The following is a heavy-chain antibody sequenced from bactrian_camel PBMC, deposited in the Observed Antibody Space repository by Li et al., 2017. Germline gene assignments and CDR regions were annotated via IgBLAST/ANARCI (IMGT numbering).Heavy chain of an antibody. D-gene: IGHD5*01. V-gene: IGHV3-3*01. J-gene: IGHJ4*01. CDR2: IRMLIGGT. CDR1: GYTDSTNY. Sequence: QVQLVESGGGSAQAGGSLRLSCAASGYTDSTNYMAWFRQTPGKEREGVALIRMLIGGTTYADSVNDRFTVSRDNAKNTLYLHMNDLKAEDTAMYYCAADLFRVTACGAGYVPDLPYRGRGTQVTVS. CDR3: AADLFRVTACGAGYVPDLPY.